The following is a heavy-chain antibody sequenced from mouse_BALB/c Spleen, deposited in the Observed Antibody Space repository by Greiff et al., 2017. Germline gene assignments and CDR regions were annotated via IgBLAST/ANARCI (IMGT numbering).Heavy chain of an antibody. Sequence: EVQVVESGGGLVKPGGSLKLSCAASGFTFSSYAMSWVRQTPEKRLEWVASISSGGSTYYPDSVKGRFTISRDNARNILYLQMSSLRSEDTAMYYCARGSLGPYFDYWGQGTTLTVSS. D-gene: IGHD4-1*01. CDR1: GFTFSSYA. CDR3: ARGSLGPYFDY. V-gene: IGHV5-6-5*01. CDR2: ISSGGST. J-gene: IGHJ2*01.